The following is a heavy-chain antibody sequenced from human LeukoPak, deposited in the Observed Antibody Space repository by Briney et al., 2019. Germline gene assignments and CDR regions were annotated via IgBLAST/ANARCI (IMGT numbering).Heavy chain of an antibody. D-gene: IGHD3-10*01. CDR1: GGSMSGAY. Sequence: SETLSLTCTVSGGSMSGAYWSWIRQPPGKGLEWIGYVLFTGNTNYNPSLGSRLTISVDTSRSQFSLKLNSVTAADTAVYYCARGRTWNYYGSGSGIAFDIWGQGTMVTVSS. CDR2: VLFTGNT. J-gene: IGHJ3*02. CDR3: ARGRTWNYYGSGSGIAFDI. V-gene: IGHV4-59*08.